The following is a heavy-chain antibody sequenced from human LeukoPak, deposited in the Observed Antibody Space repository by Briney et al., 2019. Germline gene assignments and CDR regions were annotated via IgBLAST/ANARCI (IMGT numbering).Heavy chain of an antibody. CDR3: ARVVRGVVTSNWFDP. CDR2: VGSSGTS. V-gene: IGHV4-59*01. Sequence: PSETLSLTCTVSGDSLNTYYWTWIRQTPGKELEWIGFVGSSGTSNYNHSLKSRVSISIDTSKNQFSLALTSVTPADTAVYYCARVVRGVVTSNWFDPWGQGTLVSVSS. D-gene: IGHD2-21*02. J-gene: IGHJ5*02. CDR1: GDSLNTYY.